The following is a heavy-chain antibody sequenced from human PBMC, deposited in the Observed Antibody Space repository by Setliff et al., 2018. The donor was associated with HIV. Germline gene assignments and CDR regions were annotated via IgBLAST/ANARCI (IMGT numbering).Heavy chain of an antibody. CDR2: INHSGST. Sequence: SETLSLTCAVYGGSFSGYYWSWIRQPPGKGLEWIGEINHSGSTNYNPSLKSRVTISVDTSKNQFSLKLSSVTAADTAVYYCASLKTSDYDFTYYFDYWGQGTLVTVSS. V-gene: IGHV4-34*01. J-gene: IGHJ4*02. D-gene: IGHD3-3*01. CDR1: GGSFSGYY. CDR3: ASLKTSDYDFTYYFDY.